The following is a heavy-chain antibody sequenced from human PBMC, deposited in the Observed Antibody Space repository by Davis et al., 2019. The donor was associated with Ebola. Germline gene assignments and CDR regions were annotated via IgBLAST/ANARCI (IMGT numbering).Heavy chain of an antibody. CDR1: GFTFGDYA. D-gene: IGHD3-16*01. CDR2: IRSKTYGATT. J-gene: IGHJ4*02. CDR3: TRDGRPGSLRLGEIVSY. Sequence: GESLKISCTTSGFTFGDYAMSWFRQAPGKGLEWVGFIRSKTYGATTEYAASVKGRFTISRDDSKSIAYLQMNSLKTEDTAVYYCTRDGRPGSLRLGEIVSYWGQGTLVTVSS. V-gene: IGHV3-49*03.